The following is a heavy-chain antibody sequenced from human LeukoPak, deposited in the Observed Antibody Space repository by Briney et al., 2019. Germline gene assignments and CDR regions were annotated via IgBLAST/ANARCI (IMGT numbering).Heavy chain of an antibody. J-gene: IGHJ4*02. CDR3: ARRHYYDSSGYTFDY. D-gene: IGHD3-22*01. CDR2: INWNGGST. CDR1: GFTFDDYG. V-gene: IGHV3-20*01. Sequence: GSLRLSCAASGFTFDDYGMSWVRQAPGKGLEWVSGINWNGGSTGYADSVKGRFTISRDNAKNSLYLQMNSLRAEDTALYHCARRHYYDSSGYTFDYWGQGTLVTVSS.